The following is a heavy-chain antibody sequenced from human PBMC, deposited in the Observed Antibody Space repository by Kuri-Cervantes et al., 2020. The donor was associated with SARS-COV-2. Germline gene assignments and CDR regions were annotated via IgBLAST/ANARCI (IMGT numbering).Heavy chain of an antibody. J-gene: IGHJ4*02. V-gene: IGHV4-39*01. D-gene: IGHD3-22*01. CDR1: GGSISSISYY. Sequence: SETLSLTCTVSGGSISSISYYWGWIRQPPGKGLEWIGSIYYSGGTHYNPSLKSRVTTSVDTSNNQFSLKLTSLTAADTAVYYCARVAYSYDSSGLVTSYYLDYWGQGILVTVSS. CDR3: ARVAYSYDSSGLVTSYYLDY. CDR2: IYYSGGT.